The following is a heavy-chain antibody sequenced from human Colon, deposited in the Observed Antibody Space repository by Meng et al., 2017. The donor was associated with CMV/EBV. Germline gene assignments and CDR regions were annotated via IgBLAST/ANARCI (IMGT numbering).Heavy chain of an antibody. Sequence: ESLKISCPVSGGSITSTSYYWSWIRQPPGKGLEWIGEINRSGSTNYNPSLKSRVTISVDTSKNQFSLKLSSVTAADTAVYYCARVLWSYGSGSYCLDYWGQGTLVTVSS. V-gene: IGHV4-39*07. CDR1: GGSITSTSYY. D-gene: IGHD3-10*01. CDR2: INRSGST. CDR3: ARVLWSYGSGSYCLDY. J-gene: IGHJ4*02.